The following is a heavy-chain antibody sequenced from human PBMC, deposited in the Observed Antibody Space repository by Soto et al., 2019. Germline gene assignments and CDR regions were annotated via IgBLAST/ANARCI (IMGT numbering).Heavy chain of an antibody. D-gene: IGHD3-3*01. CDR3: AVGRGYDFWSGYKAGYMDV. V-gene: IGHV3-48*01. J-gene: IGHJ6*03. Sequence: PGGSLRLSCAASGFTFSSYSMNWVRQAPGKGLEWVSYISSSSSTIYYADSVKGRFTISRDNAKNSLYLQMNSLRAEDTAVYYCAVGRGYDFWSGYKAGYMDVWGKGTTVTV. CDR1: GFTFSSYS. CDR2: ISSSSSTI.